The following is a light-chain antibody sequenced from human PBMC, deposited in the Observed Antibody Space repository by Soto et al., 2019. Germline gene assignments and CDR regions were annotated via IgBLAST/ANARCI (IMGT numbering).Light chain of an antibody. CDR2: DAS. Sequence: VVLTQSPATLSLSPGERATLSCRTSLSVSVYLDWYQQKPGQAPRLLISDASNRATGIPARFSGSGSGTDFTLTISSLEPEYFAVYYCHQRQYWPPITVGQGTRLEIK. J-gene: IGKJ5*01. CDR3: HQRQYWPPIT. CDR1: LSVSVY. V-gene: IGKV3-11*01.